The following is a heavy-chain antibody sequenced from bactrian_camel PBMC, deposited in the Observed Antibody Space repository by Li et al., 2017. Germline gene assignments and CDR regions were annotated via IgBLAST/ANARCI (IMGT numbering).Heavy chain of an antibody. CDR2: IENDGQT. V-gene: IGHV3S53*01. CDR1: GYTGSRHC. J-gene: IGHJ4*01. D-gene: IGHD3*01. Sequence: HVQLVESGGGSVQAGGSLRLTCAIPGYTGSRHCMGWFRQAPGKPREAVAAIENDGQTSYADSVKGRFTVSQDMRKATAYLQMNNLKTEDTAVYYCEAGQTQAACDTLYRRGQGTQVTVS. CDR3: EAGQTQAACDTLYR.